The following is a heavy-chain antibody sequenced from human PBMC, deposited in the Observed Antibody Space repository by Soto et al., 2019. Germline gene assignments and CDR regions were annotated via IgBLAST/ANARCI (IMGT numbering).Heavy chain of an antibody. CDR3: ARDKSGAVTSPGDY. D-gene: IGHD2-8*02. CDR1: GYTFTGYG. Sequence: QVQLVQSGGEVKKPGPSVKVSCKASGYTFTGYGVSWVRQAPGQGLEWMGWISAYNGNTDYAQKLQGRVTMTTDTSTSTAYMELTSLRSDDTAVNYCARDKSGAVTSPGDYWGQGTLVTVSS. J-gene: IGHJ4*02. CDR2: ISAYNGNT. V-gene: IGHV1-18*01.